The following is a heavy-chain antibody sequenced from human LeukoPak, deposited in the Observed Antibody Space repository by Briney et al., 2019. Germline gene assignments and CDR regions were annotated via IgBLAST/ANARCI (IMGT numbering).Heavy chain of an antibody. CDR3: ARGVYIAAAQYGY. D-gene: IGHD6-13*01. J-gene: IGHJ4*02. Sequence: SETLSLTCTVSGGSISNYYWSWIRQPPGKGLEWIGYIYYSGTTNYNPSLKSRVTISVDTSKNQFSLRLNSVTAADTAVYYCARGVYIAAAQYGYWGQGTLVTVSS. V-gene: IGHV4-59*01. CDR2: IYYSGTT. CDR1: GGSISNYY.